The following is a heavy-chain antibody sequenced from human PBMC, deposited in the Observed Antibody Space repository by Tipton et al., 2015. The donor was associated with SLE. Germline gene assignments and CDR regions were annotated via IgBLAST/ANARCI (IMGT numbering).Heavy chain of an antibody. CDR1: GGSISSSSYY. CDR2: INHSGST. CDR3: ARGLTTVTTAFDY. V-gene: IGHV4-39*07. J-gene: IGHJ4*02. D-gene: IGHD4-17*01. Sequence: TLSLTCTVSGGSISSSSYYWSWIRQPPGKGLEWIGEINHSGSTNYNPSLKSRVTISVDTSKNQFSLKLSSVTAADTAVYYCARGLTTVTTAFDYWGQGTLVTVSS.